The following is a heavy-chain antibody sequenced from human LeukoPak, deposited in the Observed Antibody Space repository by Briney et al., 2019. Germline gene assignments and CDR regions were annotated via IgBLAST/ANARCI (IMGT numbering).Heavy chain of an antibody. CDR2: IDDGGST. V-gene: IGHV4-61*01. Sequence: SETLSLSCTVSGGSVSSGSNCWSCIRQPPGKGLESIGYIDDGGSTNYNPSLKSRVTISVDTSKNQFSLKLSAVTAADTDVYYCATGSSGSCPRNNFDCWGRGTRATVSS. CDR1: GGSVSSGSNC. J-gene: IGHJ4*02. D-gene: IGHD3-10*01. CDR3: ATGSSGSCPRNNFDC.